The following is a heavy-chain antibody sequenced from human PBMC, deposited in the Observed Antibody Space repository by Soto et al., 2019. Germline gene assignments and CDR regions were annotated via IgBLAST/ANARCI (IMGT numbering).Heavy chain of an antibody. CDR3: DPYYYDSTRNY. J-gene: IGHJ4*02. CDR1: GFTFSSYA. V-gene: IGHV3-23*01. D-gene: IGHD3-22*01. CDR2: ISGSGGST. Sequence: PGGSLRLSCAASGFTFSSYAMSWVRQAPGKGLEWVSAISGSGGSTYYADSVKGRFTISRDNSKNTXXXXXXXXXXXDTAVYYCDPYYYDSTRNYWGQGTLVTVSS.